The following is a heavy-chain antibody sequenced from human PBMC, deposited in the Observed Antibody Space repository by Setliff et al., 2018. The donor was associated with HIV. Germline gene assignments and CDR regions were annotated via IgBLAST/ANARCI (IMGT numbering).Heavy chain of an antibody. D-gene: IGHD5-18*01. V-gene: IGHV1-69*05. CDR1: GGTFSGSG. J-gene: IGHJ4*02. CDR2: LLPLFETT. CDR3: ARGQVVGYTYSGIEL. Sequence: SVKVSCKASGGTFSGSGINWVRQAPGQGFEWVGGLLPLFETTTYAQTFQGRVSITTDESTSTTYMDLSSLRSDDTAVYYCARGQVVGYTYSGIELWGQGTLVTSPQ.